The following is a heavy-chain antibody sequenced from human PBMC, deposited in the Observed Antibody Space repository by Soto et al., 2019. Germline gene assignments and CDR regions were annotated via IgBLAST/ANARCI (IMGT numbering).Heavy chain of an antibody. CDR2: IWYDGSNK. Sequence: GGSLRLSCAASGFTFSSYGMHWVHQAPGKGLEWVAVIWYDGSNKYYADSVKGRFTISRDNSKNTLYLQMNSLRAEDTAVYYCARDLSEDTAMVFDYWGQGTLVTVSS. D-gene: IGHD5-18*01. J-gene: IGHJ4*02. V-gene: IGHV3-33*01. CDR3: ARDLSEDTAMVFDY. CDR1: GFTFSSYG.